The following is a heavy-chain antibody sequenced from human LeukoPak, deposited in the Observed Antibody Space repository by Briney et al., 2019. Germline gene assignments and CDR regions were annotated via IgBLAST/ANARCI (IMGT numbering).Heavy chain of an antibody. J-gene: IGHJ4*02. D-gene: IGHD2-15*01. CDR1: GGSISSYY. V-gene: IGHV4-59*01. CDR3: AREKSPDYCSGASCYFDY. Sequence: SETLSLTCTVSGGSISSYYWSWIRQPPGKGLEWIGYIYYSGSTNYNPSLKSRVTISVDTSKNQFSLKLSSVTAADTAVYYCAREKSPDYCSGASCYFDYWGQGTLVTVSP. CDR2: IYYSGST.